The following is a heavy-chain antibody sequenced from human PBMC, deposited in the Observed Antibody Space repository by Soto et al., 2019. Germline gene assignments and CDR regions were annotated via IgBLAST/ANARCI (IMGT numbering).Heavy chain of an antibody. J-gene: IGHJ4*02. V-gene: IGHV4-61*01. Sequence: SETLSLTCTVPGGSFSSGRYYWSWIRQPPGKGLEWIGYIYYSGSTKYNPSLKSRVTISVDTSKNQFSLKRTSRTAADTAVYYCARSGGGSGWSGGRGTLVTVSS. CDR2: IYYSGST. CDR3: ARSGGGSGWS. CDR1: GGSFSSGRYY. D-gene: IGHD6-19*01.